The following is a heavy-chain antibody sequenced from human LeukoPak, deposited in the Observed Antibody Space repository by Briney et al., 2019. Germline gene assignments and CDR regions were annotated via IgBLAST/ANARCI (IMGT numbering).Heavy chain of an antibody. CDR2: ISAYNGNT. J-gene: IGHJ2*01. CDR1: GYTFTSYG. CDR3: ARDAVLSILTGNYWYFDL. V-gene: IGHV1-18*01. Sequence: ASVKVPCKASGYTFTSYGISWVRQAPGQGLEWMGWISAYNGNTNYAQKLQGRVTMTTDTSTSTAYMELRSLRSDDTAVYYCARDAVLSILTGNYWYFDLWGRGTLVTVSS. D-gene: IGHD3-9*01.